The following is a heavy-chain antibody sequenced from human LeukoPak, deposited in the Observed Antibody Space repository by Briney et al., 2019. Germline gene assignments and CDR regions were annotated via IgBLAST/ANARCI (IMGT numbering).Heavy chain of an antibody. Sequence: SETLSLTCAVYGGSFSGYYWSWIRQHPGKGLEWIGYIYYSGSTYYNPSLKSRVTISVDTSKNQFSLKLSSVTAADTAVYYCARDSGDCGGDCSPEDAFDIWGQGTMVTVSS. J-gene: IGHJ3*02. D-gene: IGHD2-21*02. CDR1: GGSFSGYY. V-gene: IGHV4-31*11. CDR3: ARDSGDCGGDCSPEDAFDI. CDR2: IYYSGST.